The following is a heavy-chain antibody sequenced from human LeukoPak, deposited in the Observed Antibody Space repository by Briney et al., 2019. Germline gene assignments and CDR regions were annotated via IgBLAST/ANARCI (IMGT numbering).Heavy chain of an antibody. V-gene: IGHV3-30*04. D-gene: IGHD3-22*01. CDR1: GFTFSSYA. CDR2: ISYDGSNK. Sequence: GGSLRLSCAASGFTFSSYAMHWVRQAPGEGLEWVAVISYDGSNKYYADSVKGRFTISRDNSKNTLYMQMNSLRAEDTAVYYCARGRDSSGYYYTPDAFDIWGQGTMVTVSS. J-gene: IGHJ3*02. CDR3: ARGRDSSGYYYTPDAFDI.